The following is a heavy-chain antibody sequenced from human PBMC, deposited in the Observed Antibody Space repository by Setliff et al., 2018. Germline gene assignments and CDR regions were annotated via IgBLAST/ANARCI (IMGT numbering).Heavy chain of an antibody. Sequence: KASETLSLTCAAYGGTFSDYYWTWIRQPPGKGLEWIGEINHTGSTNYNPSLKSRVSISIDTSKDQFSLRMSSVTAADAAVYYCARMSGFLYMDVWGKGTTVTVSS. CDR1: GGTFSDYY. V-gene: IGHV4-34*01. J-gene: IGHJ6*03. CDR2: INHTGST. CDR3: ARMSGFLYMDV. D-gene: IGHD3-3*01.